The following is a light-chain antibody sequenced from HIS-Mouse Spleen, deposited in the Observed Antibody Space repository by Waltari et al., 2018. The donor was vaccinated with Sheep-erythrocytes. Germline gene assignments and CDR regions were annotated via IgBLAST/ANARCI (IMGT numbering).Light chain of an antibody. J-gene: IGLJ1*01. V-gene: IGLV2-11*01. CDR3: YSYAGSYNHV. CDR2: AFS. Sequence: QSALTQPRPVSGSPGQSVTISCTGTSSDVGGYNYVPWYQQHPGKAPKLMIHAFSKRPSWGVDRFSGSKSGNTASLTISVLQAEDKADYYCYSYAGSYNHVFATGTKLTVL. CDR1: SSDVGGYNY.